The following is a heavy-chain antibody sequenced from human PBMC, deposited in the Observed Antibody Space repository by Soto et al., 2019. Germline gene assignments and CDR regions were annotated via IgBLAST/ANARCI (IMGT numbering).Heavy chain of an antibody. J-gene: IGHJ4*02. Sequence: EVQLLESGGGLVQPGGSLRLSCAASGYTFSNSGMSWVRQGPGKGLEWVSALSGGGGSTYCADFVKGRFTISRDNSKNTLFLQMNSLRAEDTAVYYCAKDHCICGSCYSSSAYWGQGTLVAVSS. V-gene: IGHV3-23*01. CDR2: LSGGGGST. CDR3: AKDHCICGSCYSSSAY. CDR1: GYTFSNSG. D-gene: IGHD2-15*01.